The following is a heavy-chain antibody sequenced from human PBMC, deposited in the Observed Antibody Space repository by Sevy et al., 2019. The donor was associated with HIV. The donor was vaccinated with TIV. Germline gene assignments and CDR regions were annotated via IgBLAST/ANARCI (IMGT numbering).Heavy chain of an antibody. J-gene: IGHJ6*02. CDR2: ISSSSSTI. Sequence: GGSLRLSCAASGFTFSSYSMNWVRQAPGKGLEWVSYISSSSSTIYYADSVKGRYTISSDNAKNSLYLQMNSLRAEETAVYYCARDLLGYCSSTSCYRGMDVWGQGTTVTVSS. V-gene: IGHV3-48*01. D-gene: IGHD2-2*01. CDR3: ARDLLGYCSSTSCYRGMDV. CDR1: GFTFSSYS.